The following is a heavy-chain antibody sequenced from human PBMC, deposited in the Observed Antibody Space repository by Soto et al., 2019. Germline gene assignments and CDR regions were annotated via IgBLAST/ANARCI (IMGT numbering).Heavy chain of an antibody. D-gene: IGHD2-2*01. V-gene: IGHV3-23*01. CDR2: ISSRADST. CDR1: GFSFNTYA. Sequence: GGSLRLSCAASGFSFNTYAMSWVRQAPGKRLEWVSSISSRADSTFYADSVKGRFTISRDNSRKTLYLQMNSLRAEDTAVYYCARRPQLPPYLDCWGQGILVTVSS. CDR3: ARRPQLPPYLDC. J-gene: IGHJ4*02.